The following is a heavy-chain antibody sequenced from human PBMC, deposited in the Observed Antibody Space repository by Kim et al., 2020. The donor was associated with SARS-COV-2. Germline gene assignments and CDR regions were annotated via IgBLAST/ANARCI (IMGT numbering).Heavy chain of an antibody. D-gene: IGHD2-15*01. CDR1: GYSLTTYT. V-gene: IGHV1-3*04. Sequence: ASVKVSCKASGYSLTTYTMHWVRQAPGQRLEWMGWVNTGNGDTKYSQRFQGRVTITRDTSASTFYMDLSSLTSEDTAMYYCARSYCSGNSCFVTSNWFDPWGQGTLVTVSS. CDR3: ARSYCSGNSCFVTSNWFDP. CDR2: VNTGNGDT. J-gene: IGHJ5*02.